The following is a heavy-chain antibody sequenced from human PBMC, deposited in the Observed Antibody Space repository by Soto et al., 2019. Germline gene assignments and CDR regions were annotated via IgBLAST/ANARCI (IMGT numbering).Heavy chain of an antibody. D-gene: IGHD6-19*01. CDR3: AKDIREYSSGWTYFDY. CDR1: GYSFGSYW. J-gene: IGHJ4*01. CDR2: INPGDSES. V-gene: IGHV5-51*01. Sequence: GESLKISCKGSGYSFGSYWIGCVRQIPCKGLEWMAIINPGDSESRYSPSFQGQVTISRDNAKNSLYLQMNSLRPEDTALYYCAKDIREYSSGWTYFDYWGHGTLVTAPQ.